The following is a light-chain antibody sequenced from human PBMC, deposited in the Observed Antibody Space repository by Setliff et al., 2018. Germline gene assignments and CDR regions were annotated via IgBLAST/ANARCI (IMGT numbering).Light chain of an antibody. V-gene: IGLV2-14*01. Sequence: QSVLTQPASVSGSPGQSITISCTGSSSDVGGYNHVSWYQQHPGKAPKLMIYDVGKRPSGVSNRFSGSKSGNTASLTISGLQAEDEADYYCSSYTCSNSQVFGTGTKATVL. J-gene: IGLJ1*01. CDR2: DVG. CDR3: SSYTCSNSQV. CDR1: SSDVGGYNH.